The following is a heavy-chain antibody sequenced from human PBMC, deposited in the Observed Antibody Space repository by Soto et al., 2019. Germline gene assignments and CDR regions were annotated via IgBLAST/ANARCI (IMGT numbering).Heavy chain of an antibody. CDR3: ARDAFAT. V-gene: IGHV4-59*01. J-gene: IGHJ3*02. CDR1: GGFISSAY. Sequence: SQALPLTCTVSGGFISSAYWSWSRQTPGEGLEWIGYTYNSGSTNYNPSLKSRVTISVDTSKNQFSLNLSSVTAADTAVYYCARDAFATWCKATMVT. CDR2: TYNSGST.